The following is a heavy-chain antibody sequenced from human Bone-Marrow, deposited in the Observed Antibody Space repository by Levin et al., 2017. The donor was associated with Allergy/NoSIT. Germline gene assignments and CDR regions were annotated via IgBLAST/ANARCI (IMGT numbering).Heavy chain of an antibody. V-gene: IGHV1-2*02. CDR1: GYTFTDYF. D-gene: IGHD3-10*01. Sequence: ASVKVSCKASGYTFTDYFLHWVRQAPGQGLEWLGWINPKSGDTDYAENFQGRVTMTRDTSINTVYMDLSALQSDDTGVYYWERITMIRGRDFWGQGTLVTVSS. J-gene: IGHJ4*02. CDR3: ERITMIRGRDF. CDR2: INPKSGDT.